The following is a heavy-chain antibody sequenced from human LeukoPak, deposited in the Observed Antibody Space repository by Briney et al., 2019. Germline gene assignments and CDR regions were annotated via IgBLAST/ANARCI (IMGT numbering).Heavy chain of an antibody. D-gene: IGHD3-22*01. CDR1: GFTFSSYG. J-gene: IGHJ4*02. Sequence: GRSLRLSCAASGFTFSSYGMHWVRQAPGKGLEWVAVIWYDGSNKYYADSVKGRFTISRDNSKNTLYLQMNSLRAEDTAVYYCARDRDYYDSSGYPAFDYWGQGTLVTVS. CDR3: ARDRDYYDSSGYPAFDY. V-gene: IGHV3-33*01. CDR2: IWYDGSNK.